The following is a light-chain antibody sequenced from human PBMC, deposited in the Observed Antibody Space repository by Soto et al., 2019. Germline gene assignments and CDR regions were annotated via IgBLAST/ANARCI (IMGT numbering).Light chain of an antibody. J-gene: IGKJ2*01. CDR3: VESHSYRLYT. V-gene: IGKV1-17*02. Sequence: DIQMPQSPSSLSASVGDRVIITCRAIQGLRNDLGWYQQKPGTAPKRLIYAASSLQSGATSRLGGSGSCTEVTLPVSNLPPEYFATYYDVESHSYRLYTFGHGTKVESK. CDR2: AAS. CDR1: QGLRND.